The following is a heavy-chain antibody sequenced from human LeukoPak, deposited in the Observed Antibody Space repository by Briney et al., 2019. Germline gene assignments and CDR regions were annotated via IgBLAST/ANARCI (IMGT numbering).Heavy chain of an antibody. Sequence: PGGSLRLSCAASGFTFSSYAMSWVRQAPGKGLEWVSAISGSGGSTYYADSVKGRFTISRDNSKNTLYLQMNSLRAEDTAVSYCAKDGVRGKYSSSPPHAFDIWGQGTLVTVSS. J-gene: IGHJ3*02. CDR1: GFTFSSYA. V-gene: IGHV3-23*01. CDR2: ISGSGGST. D-gene: IGHD6-13*01. CDR3: AKDGVRGKYSSSPPHAFDI.